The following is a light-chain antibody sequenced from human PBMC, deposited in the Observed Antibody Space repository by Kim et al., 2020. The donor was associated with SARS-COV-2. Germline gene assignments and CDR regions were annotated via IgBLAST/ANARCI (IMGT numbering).Light chain of an antibody. CDR3: QAWDSSTFWV. CDR1: KLRNNY. J-gene: IGLJ3*02. Sequence: VYPGQTDTITCYGEKLRNNYGCWDQQKPGQSPVLVIYQDTRRPSGIPERFSGSKYGNTATLTISGTQALDEADYYCQAWDSSTFWVFGGGTQLTVL. CDR2: QDT. V-gene: IGLV3-1*01.